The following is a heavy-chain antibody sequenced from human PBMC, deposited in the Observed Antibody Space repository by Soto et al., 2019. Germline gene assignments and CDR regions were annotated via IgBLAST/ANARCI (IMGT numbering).Heavy chain of an antibody. D-gene: IGHD2-15*01. V-gene: IGHV1-3*01. CDR3: ARDGTSIKWCAFDP. Sequence: ASVKVSCKASGYTFSTYPMHWVRQAPGQRLEWVGWIDPGNGKTKYSQKFQGRVTITRDTSASTAYMELSSLRSEDTAVYYCARDGTSIKWCAFDPWGQ. J-gene: IGHJ5*02. CDR1: GYTFSTYP. CDR2: IDPGNGKT.